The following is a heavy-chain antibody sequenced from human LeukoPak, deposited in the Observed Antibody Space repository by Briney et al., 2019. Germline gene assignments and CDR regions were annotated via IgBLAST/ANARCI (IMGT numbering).Heavy chain of an antibody. CDR3: AREFGGSASGAGY. Sequence: NTGGSLSLSCAASGFTFSFYSMNWVRQAPGKGLEWVSSMSVSSGLIYYADSVKGRFTVSRDNAKNSLYLQMNSLRAEDTAVYYCAREFGGSASGAGYWGQGTLVTVSS. CDR2: MSVSSGLI. J-gene: IGHJ4*02. CDR1: GFTFSFYS. V-gene: IGHV3-21*01. D-gene: IGHD3-10*01.